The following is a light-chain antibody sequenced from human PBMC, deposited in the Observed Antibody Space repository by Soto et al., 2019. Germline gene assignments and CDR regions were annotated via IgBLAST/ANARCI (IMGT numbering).Light chain of an antibody. V-gene: IGKV1-39*01. Sequence: DIQMTQSPSSLSASVGDRVTITCRASQSISSYLNWYQQKPGIAPKLLIYAASSLQSGVPSRFSGSGSGTDFTLTISSLQPEDFATYYCQQSYSTPITFGQGTRLAI. CDR1: QSISSY. CDR2: AAS. CDR3: QQSYSTPIT. J-gene: IGKJ5*01.